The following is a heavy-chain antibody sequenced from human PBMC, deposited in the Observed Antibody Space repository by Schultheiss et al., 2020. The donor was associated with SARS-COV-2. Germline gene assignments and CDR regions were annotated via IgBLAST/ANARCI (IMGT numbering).Heavy chain of an antibody. CDR1: GGSFSGYY. D-gene: IGHD2-2*01. J-gene: IGHJ6*02. Sequence: SQTLSLTCAVYGGSFSGYYWSWIRQPPGKGLEWIGEINHSGSTNYNPSLKSRVTMSVDLSNNQFSLKLSSVTAADTAVYYCARALDLQMPLYYYYGMDVWGQGTTVTVSS. CDR3: ARALDLQMPLYYYYGMDV. V-gene: IGHV4-34*01. CDR2: INHSGST.